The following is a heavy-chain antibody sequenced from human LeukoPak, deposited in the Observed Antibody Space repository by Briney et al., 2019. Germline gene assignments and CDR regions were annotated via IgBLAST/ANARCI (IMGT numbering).Heavy chain of an antibody. CDR3: ARGVYDGFDY. V-gene: IGHV4-61*01. CDR2: IYYSGST. CDR1: AGSASRGRDY. D-gene: IGHD6-13*01. J-gene: IGHJ4*02. Sequence: SETLSLTCTLSAGSASRGRDYWSWLLHPPGKGLEGMGYIYYSGSTHYNPSLKTRVTISVDTSKNQFSLKLSSVTAADTGVYYCARGVYDGFDYWGQGTLVTVSS.